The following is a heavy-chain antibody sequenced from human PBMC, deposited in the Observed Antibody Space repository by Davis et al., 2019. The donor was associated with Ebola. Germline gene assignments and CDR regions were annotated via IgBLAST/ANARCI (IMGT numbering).Heavy chain of an antibody. Sequence: PGGSLRLSCAASGFTFSSHWMSWVRRAPGKGLEWVANIKEDGSEKYYVDSVRGRFTISRDNAKNSLYLQMNSLRADDTAMYYCARARGFDYWGQGTLVTVSS. CDR2: IKEDGSEK. CDR3: ARARGFDY. V-gene: IGHV3-7*01. CDR1: GFTFSSHW. D-gene: IGHD3-10*01. J-gene: IGHJ4*02.